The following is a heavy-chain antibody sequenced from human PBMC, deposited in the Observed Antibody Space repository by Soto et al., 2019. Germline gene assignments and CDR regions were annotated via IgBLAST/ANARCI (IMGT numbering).Heavy chain of an antibody. CDR2: MSPNTGTI. J-gene: IGHJ3*02. V-gene: IGHV1-8*01. CDR3: ARDRPGIKTYEAFDI. CDR1: GYTFPSYD. Sequence: ASVKVSCKASGYTFPSYDINWVRQATGQGPEWMGWMSPNTGTIVYAQKFQGRVTMTRNTSTSTAYMTLSSLRSEDTAVYYCARDRPGIKTYEAFDIWGQGTTVTVSS. D-gene: IGHD1-20*01.